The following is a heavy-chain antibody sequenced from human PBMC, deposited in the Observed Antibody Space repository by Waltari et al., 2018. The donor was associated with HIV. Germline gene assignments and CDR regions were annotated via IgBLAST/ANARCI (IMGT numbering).Heavy chain of an antibody. V-gene: IGHV3-7*01. Sequence: EVGLVESGGGLVKPGESLTLACAASGFTSIDTSWSWVRQGPGRGGEWGAKIDKKGKDRSYLGGGKGGFSISRDNTVDPLSLEVRRLKSDDTATYCCAREGTHYDFCTGVNYYYGLDVWGRGTT. CDR2: IDKKGKDR. CDR1: GFTSIDTS. CDR3: AREGTHYDFCTGVNYYYGLDV. D-gene: IGHD2-8*02. J-gene: IGHJ6*02.